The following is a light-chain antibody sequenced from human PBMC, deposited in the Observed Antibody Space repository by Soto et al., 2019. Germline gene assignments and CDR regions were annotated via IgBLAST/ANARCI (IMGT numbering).Light chain of an antibody. Sequence: DLQMTQSPSSLSASVGDRVTITCRASQSISNYLNWYQQKPGKAPKLLIYAASSLQSGVPSRFSGSGSGRKFTLTISCLQAEDFATDSCQQSYTILFTFGPGTNVDI. CDR1: QSISNY. V-gene: IGKV1-39*01. J-gene: IGKJ3*01. CDR3: QQSYTILFT. CDR2: AAS.